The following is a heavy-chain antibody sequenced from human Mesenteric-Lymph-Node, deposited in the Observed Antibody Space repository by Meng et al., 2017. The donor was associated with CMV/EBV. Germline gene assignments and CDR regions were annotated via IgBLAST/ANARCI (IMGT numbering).Heavy chain of an antibody. CDR1: GFTFTTNA. D-gene: IGHD3-22*01. CDR2: ISGSGGYT. CDR3: TRDGLYYYDSSGYYYDFDY. Sequence: GESLKISCAASGFTFTTNAMSWVRQAPGKGLEWVSGISGSGGYTYYADSVKGRFTISRDNSKNTLYLQMNSLRAEDTAVYYCTRDGLYYYDSSGYYYDFDYWGQGTLVTVSS. J-gene: IGHJ4*02. V-gene: IGHV3-23*01.